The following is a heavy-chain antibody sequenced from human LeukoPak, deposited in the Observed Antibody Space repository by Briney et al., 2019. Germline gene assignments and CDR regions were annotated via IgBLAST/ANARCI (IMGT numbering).Heavy chain of an antibody. J-gene: IGHJ4*02. CDR2: IYTSGST. CDR3: ARDTAYDYVWGSYLDYFDY. V-gene: IGHV4-4*07. D-gene: IGHD3-16*01. CDR1: DGSISAYY. Sequence: SETLSLTCTVSDGSISAYYWSWIRQPAGKGLEWIGRIYTSGSTNYNPSLKSRVTISVDTSKNQFSLKLSSVTAADTAVYYCARDTAYDYVWGSYLDYFDYWGQGTLVTVSS.